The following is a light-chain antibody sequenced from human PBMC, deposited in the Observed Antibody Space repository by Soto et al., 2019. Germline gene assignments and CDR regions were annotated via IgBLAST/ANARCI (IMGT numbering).Light chain of an antibody. CDR2: DAS. J-gene: IGKJ1*01. Sequence: DIQMTQSPSTLSASVGDRVIITCRASQSISSWLAWYQQKPGKAPNLLIYDASSLESGVPSRFSGSGSGTEFTLTISSLKTDDFATYYCQQYHSSWTFGQGTKVDIK. CDR1: QSISSW. CDR3: QQYHSSWT. V-gene: IGKV1-5*01.